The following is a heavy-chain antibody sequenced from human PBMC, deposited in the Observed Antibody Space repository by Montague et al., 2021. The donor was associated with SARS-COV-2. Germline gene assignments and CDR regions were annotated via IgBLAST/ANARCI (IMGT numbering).Heavy chain of an antibody. V-gene: IGHV4-34*01. Sequence: SETLSLTCAVYGGSFSGYYWSWIRQPPGKGLEWIGETKHSGSTNYNPSLKSRVTISVDTSKNQFSLKLSSVTAADTAVYYCATLPSSITIFGVVQGYYFDDWGQGTLVTVSS. CDR2: TKHSGST. CDR1: GGSFSGYY. CDR3: ATLPSSITIFGVVQGYYFDD. D-gene: IGHD3-3*01. J-gene: IGHJ4*02.